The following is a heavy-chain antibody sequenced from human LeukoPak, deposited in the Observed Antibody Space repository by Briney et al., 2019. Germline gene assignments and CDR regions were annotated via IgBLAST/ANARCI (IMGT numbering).Heavy chain of an antibody. CDR3: ARASRVFGVNNWFDP. CDR1: GGSISSSSYY. J-gene: IGHJ5*02. V-gene: IGHV4-39*07. Sequence: SETLSLTCTVSGGSISSSSYYWGWIRQPPGKGLEWIGSIYYSGSTYYNPSLKSRVTISVDTSKNQFSLKLSSVTAADTAVYYCARASRVFGVNNWFDPWGQGTLVTVSS. D-gene: IGHD3-3*01. CDR2: IYYSGST.